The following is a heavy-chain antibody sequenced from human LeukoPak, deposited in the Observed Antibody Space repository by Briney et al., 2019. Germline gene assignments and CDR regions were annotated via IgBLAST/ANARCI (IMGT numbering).Heavy chain of an antibody. CDR2: TNQDGTEK. D-gene: IGHD5-18*01. J-gene: IGHJ3*02. CDR1: GFTFSTYW. CDR3: ATDRGYSTFDI. Sequence: GGSLRLSCAASGFTFSTYWMSWVRQAPGKGLEWVANTNQDGTEKNYVDSVKGRFTISRDNAENSLYLQMNSLRAEDTAVYYCATDRGYSTFDIWAKGQWSPSRQ. V-gene: IGHV3-7*05.